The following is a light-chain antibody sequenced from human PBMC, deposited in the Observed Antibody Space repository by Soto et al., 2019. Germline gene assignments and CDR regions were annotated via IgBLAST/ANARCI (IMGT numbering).Light chain of an antibody. V-gene: IGLV2-11*01. Sequence: QSALTQPRSVSGSPGHSVTISCTGTSSDVGGYSYVSWYQQHLGKAPKLMISDVSKRPSGVPDRFSGSKFGNTASLTISGLQAEDEADYYCCSYAGAFTYVFGSGTKLTVL. J-gene: IGLJ1*01. CDR3: CSYAGAFTYV. CDR1: SSDVGGYSY. CDR2: DVS.